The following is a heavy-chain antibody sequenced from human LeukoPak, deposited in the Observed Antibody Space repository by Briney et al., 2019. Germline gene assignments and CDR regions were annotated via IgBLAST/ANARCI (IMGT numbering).Heavy chain of an antibody. D-gene: IGHD3-10*01. J-gene: IGHJ4*02. Sequence: ASVKVSCKASGYTFTSYGISWVRQAPGQGLEWMGWINAGNGNTKYSQKFQGRVTITRDTSASTAYMELSSLRSEDTAVYYCARGGELWFGELNYFDYWGQGTLVTVSS. CDR3: ARGGELWFGELNYFDY. CDR1: GYTFTSYG. V-gene: IGHV1-3*01. CDR2: INAGNGNT.